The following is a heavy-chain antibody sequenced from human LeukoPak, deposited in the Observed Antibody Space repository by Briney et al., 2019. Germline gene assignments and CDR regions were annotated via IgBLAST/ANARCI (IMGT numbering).Heavy chain of an antibody. V-gene: IGHV1-8*01. CDR1: GYAFTTSD. Sequence: ASVNVSCKASGYAFTTSDINWVRQATGQGLEWMGWMSPYGGNTRYAQKFQGRVTMTRNTSISTAYMELSSLRSEDTAVYYCARVEGPYSSGWQDFDYWGQGTLVTVSS. D-gene: IGHD6-19*01. CDR2: MSPYGGNT. CDR3: ARVEGPYSSGWQDFDY. J-gene: IGHJ4*02.